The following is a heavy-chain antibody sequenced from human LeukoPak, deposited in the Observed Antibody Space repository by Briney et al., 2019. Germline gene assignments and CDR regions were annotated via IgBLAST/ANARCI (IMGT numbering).Heavy chain of an antibody. J-gene: IGHJ6*02. CDR2: IIPIFGTA. Sequence: GASVTVSCTASGGTFSSYAISWVRQAPGQGLEWMGGIIPIFGTANYAQKFQGRVTITADESTSTAYMELSSLRSEDTAVYYCARGYDSSGYLYYYYYGMDVWGQGTTVTVSS. D-gene: IGHD3-22*01. CDR3: ARGYDSSGYLYYYYYGMDV. CDR1: GGTFSSYA. V-gene: IGHV1-69*13.